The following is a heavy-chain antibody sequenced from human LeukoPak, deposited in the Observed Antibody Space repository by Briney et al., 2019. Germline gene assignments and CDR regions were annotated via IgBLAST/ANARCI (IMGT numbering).Heavy chain of an antibody. V-gene: IGHV3-23*01. CDR1: GFTFSSYG. D-gene: IGHD4-17*01. CDR3: ARPTYGDYGGRWFDP. J-gene: IGHJ5*02. CDR2: ISDSGGST. Sequence: GGSLRLSCAASGFTFSSYGMSWVRQAPGKGLEWVSGISDSGGSTYYADSVKGRFTISRDNARNSLYLQMKTLRAEDTAVYYCARPTYGDYGGRWFDPWGQGTLVTVSS.